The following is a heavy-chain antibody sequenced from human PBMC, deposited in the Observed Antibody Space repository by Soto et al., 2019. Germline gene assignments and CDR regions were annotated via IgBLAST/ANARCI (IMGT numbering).Heavy chain of an antibody. D-gene: IGHD6-13*01. CDR3: AKDSGYSSSWYSPDLFDY. Sequence: GGSLRLSCAASGFTFSSYAMSWVRQAPGKGLEWVSAISGSGGSTYYADSVKGRFTISRDNSKNTLYLQMNSLRAEDTAVYYCAKDSGYSSSWYSPDLFDYWGQGTLVTVSS. CDR2: ISGSGGST. V-gene: IGHV3-23*01. CDR1: GFTFSSYA. J-gene: IGHJ4*02.